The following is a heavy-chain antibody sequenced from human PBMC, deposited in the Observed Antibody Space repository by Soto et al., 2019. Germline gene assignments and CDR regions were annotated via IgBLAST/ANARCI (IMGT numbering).Heavy chain of an antibody. CDR3: ARAPVDTAMVTIYYGMDV. Sequence: QVQLVQSGAEVKKPGSSVKVSCKASGGTFSSYAISWVRQAPGQGLEWMGGIIPIFGTANYAQKFQGRVTITAVESTSTAYMELSSLRSEDTAVYYCARAPVDTAMVTIYYGMDVWGQGTTVTVSS. J-gene: IGHJ6*02. CDR2: IIPIFGTA. D-gene: IGHD5-18*01. CDR1: GGTFSSYA. V-gene: IGHV1-69*12.